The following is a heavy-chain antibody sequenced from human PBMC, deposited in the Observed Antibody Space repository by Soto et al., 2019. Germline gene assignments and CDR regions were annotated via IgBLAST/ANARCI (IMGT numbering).Heavy chain of an antibody. J-gene: IGHJ6*02. Sequence: VKVSCKASGYTFTSYGISWVRQAPGQGLEWMGWISAYNGNTNYAQKLQGRVTMTTDTSTSTAYMELRSLRSDDTAVYYCARDCGGDCFTYYYGMDVWGQGTTVTVSS. V-gene: IGHV1-18*01. CDR3: ARDCGGDCFTYYYGMDV. D-gene: IGHD2-21*02. CDR2: ISAYNGNT. CDR1: GYTFTSYG.